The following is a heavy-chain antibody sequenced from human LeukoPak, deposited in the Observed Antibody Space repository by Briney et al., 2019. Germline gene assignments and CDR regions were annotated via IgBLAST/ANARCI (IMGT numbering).Heavy chain of an antibody. CDR2: IIPIFGTA. CDR1: GGTFSSYA. Sequence: ASVKVSCKASGGTFSSYAISWVRQAPGQGLEWMGGIIPIFGTANYAQKLQGRVTITADESTSTAYMELSSLRSEDTAVYYCARTYTMSSSWYPFDYWGQGTLVTVSS. V-gene: IGHV1-69*13. D-gene: IGHD6-13*01. J-gene: IGHJ4*02. CDR3: ARTYTMSSSWYPFDY.